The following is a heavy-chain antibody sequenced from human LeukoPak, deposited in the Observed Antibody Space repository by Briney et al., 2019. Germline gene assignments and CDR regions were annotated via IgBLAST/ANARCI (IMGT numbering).Heavy chain of an antibody. CDR2: IYSGGST. V-gene: IGHV3-66*02. Sequence: GGSLRLSCAASGFTVSSNYMSWVRQAPGKGLEWVSVIYSGGSTYYADSVKGRFTISRDNSKNTLYLQMNSLRAEDTAVYYCARDLACSGGSCYSYWGQGTLVTVSS. CDR1: GFTVSSNY. D-gene: IGHD2-15*01. CDR3: ARDLACSGGSCYSY. J-gene: IGHJ4*02.